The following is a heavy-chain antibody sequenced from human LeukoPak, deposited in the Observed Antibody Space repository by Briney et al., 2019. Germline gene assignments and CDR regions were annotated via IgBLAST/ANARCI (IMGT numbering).Heavy chain of an antibody. CDR2: INPNSGGT. J-gene: IGHJ4*02. CDR1: GYTFTGYY. D-gene: IGHD6-19*01. V-gene: IGHV1-2*02. CDR3: ATSSGWKSNIDY. Sequence: ASVTVSCKASGYTFTGYYMHWVRQAPGQGLEWMGWINPNSGGTNYAQKFRGRVTMTRDTSISTAYMELSRLRSDDTAVFYCATSSGWKSNIDYWGQGTLVTVSS.